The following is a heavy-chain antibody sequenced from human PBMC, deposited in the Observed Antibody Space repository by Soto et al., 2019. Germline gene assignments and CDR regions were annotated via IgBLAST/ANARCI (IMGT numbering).Heavy chain of an antibody. V-gene: IGHV1-69*01. CDR2: FIPIFGTT. J-gene: IGHJ4*02. Sequence: QVHLVQSGAEVKKPGSSVKVSCKASGGTFSSYAISWVRQAPGQGLEWMGGFIPIFGTTNYAQKFQGRVTITADESTSTAYMELSSVRSEDTAVYYCTRDRGRRHNDGRGYYYSAYWGQGTLVTVSS. CDR1: GGTFSSYA. D-gene: IGHD3-22*01. CDR3: TRDRGRRHNDGRGYYYSAY.